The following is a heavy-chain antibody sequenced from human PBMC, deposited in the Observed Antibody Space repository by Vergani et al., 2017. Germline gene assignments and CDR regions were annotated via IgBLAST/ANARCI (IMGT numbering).Heavy chain of an antibody. CDR2: INHSGST. CDR3: ARGLGITMIVLDY. J-gene: IGHJ4*02. CDR1: GGSFSGYY. V-gene: IGHV4-34*09. Sequence: QVQLQESGPGLVKPSQTLSLTCAVYGGSFSGYYWSWIRQPPGKGLEWIGEINHSGSTNYNPSLKSRVTISVDTSKNQFSLKLSSVTAADTAVYYCARGLGITMIVLDYWGQGTLVTVSS. D-gene: IGHD3-22*01.